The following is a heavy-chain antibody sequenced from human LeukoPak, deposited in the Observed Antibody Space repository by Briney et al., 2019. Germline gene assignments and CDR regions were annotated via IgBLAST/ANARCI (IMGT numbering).Heavy chain of an antibody. Sequence: SETLSLTCTVSGGSISSYYWSWIRQAPGKGLEWIGYIYYSGSTNYNPSLKSRVTISVDTSKNQFSLKLSSVTAADTAVYYCARTDGHGDAFDIWGQGTMVTVSS. CDR2: IYYSGST. CDR3: ARTDGHGDAFDI. CDR1: GGSISSYY. J-gene: IGHJ3*02. V-gene: IGHV4-59*01.